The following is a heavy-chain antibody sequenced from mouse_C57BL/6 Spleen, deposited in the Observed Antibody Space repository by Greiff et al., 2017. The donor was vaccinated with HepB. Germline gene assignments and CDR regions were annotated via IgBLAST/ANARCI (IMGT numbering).Heavy chain of an antibody. D-gene: IGHD2-3*01. V-gene: IGHV1-7*01. J-gene: IGHJ2*01. CDR2: INPSSGYT. CDR1: GYTFTSYW. Sequence: QVQLQQSGAELAKPGASVKLSCTASGYTFTSYWMHWVKQRPGQGLEWIGYINPSSGYTKYNQKFKDKAPLTADKSSSTAYMQLSSLTYEDSAVYYCARDGGYDFDYWGQGTTLTVSS. CDR3: ARDGGYDFDY.